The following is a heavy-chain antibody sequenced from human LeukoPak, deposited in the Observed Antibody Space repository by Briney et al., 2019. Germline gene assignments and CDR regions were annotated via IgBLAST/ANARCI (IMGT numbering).Heavy chain of an antibody. CDR2: IYYSGSS. Sequence: SETLSLTCIVSGGSISPNYWTWIRQSPGKGLEWIGYIYYSGSSDYNPSLKSRVTFSLDSSKNQFSLNLTSVTAAHTAVYYCARGRLSDYTFWSGYKELDYWGQGTLVTVSS. J-gene: IGHJ4*02. V-gene: IGHV4-59*01. D-gene: IGHD3-3*01. CDR3: ARGRLSDYTFWSGYKELDY. CDR1: GGSISPNY.